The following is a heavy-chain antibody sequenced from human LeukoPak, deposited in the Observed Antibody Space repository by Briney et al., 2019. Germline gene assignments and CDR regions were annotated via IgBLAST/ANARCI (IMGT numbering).Heavy chain of an antibody. V-gene: IGHV3-23*01. CDR1: GFTFISYA. Sequence: GGSLRLSCAASGFTFISYAMSWVRQAPGKGLEWVSPISGSGGSTYYADSVKGRFTISRDNSKNTLYLQMNSLRAEDTAVYYCAKVFGSGWRKDAFDIWGQGTMVTVSS. CDR2: ISGSGGST. J-gene: IGHJ3*02. D-gene: IGHD6-19*01. CDR3: AKVFGSGWRKDAFDI.